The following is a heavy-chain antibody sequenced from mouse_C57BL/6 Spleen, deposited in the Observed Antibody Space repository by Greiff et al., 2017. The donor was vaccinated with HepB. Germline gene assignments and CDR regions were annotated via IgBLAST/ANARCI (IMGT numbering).Heavy chain of an antibody. V-gene: IGHV1-4*01. CDR3: ARKGTVVADFDY. Sequence: QVHVKQSGAELARPGASVKMSCKASGYTFTSYTMHWVKQRPGQGLEWIGYINPSSGYTKYNQKFKDKATLTADKSSSTAYMQLSSLTSEDSAVYYCARKGTVVADFDYWGQGTTLTVSS. J-gene: IGHJ2*01. CDR2: INPSSGYT. D-gene: IGHD1-1*01. CDR1: GYTFTSYT.